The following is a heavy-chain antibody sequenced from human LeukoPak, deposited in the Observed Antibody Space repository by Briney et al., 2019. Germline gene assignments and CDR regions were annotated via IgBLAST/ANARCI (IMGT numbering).Heavy chain of an antibody. D-gene: IGHD2-2*01. CDR2: IYTSGST. J-gene: IGHJ3*02. CDR1: GSISGCY. V-gene: IGHV4-4*09. Sequence: SETLSLTCTVSGSISGCYWRWIRPPPGKGLEWIGYIYTSGSTNYNPSLESRVTISVDTSKNQFSLDLSSVTAADTAVYYCARQKCTSASCLTKNAFDIWGQGTMVTVSS. CDR3: ARQKCTSASCLTKNAFDI.